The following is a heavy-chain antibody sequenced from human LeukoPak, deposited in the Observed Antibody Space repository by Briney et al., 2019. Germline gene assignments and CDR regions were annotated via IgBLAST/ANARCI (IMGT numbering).Heavy chain of an antibody. J-gene: IGHJ3*01. V-gene: IGHV5-51*01. CDR2: VYPGDSHT. D-gene: IGHD3-10*01. CDR1: GYSFTSYW. Sequence: GESLKISCKGSGYSFTSYWIGWVRQMPGKGLEWMGIVYPGDSHTKYSPSFQGQVTISADKSLSTAYMQWSSLKASDTAMYYCARSTIVRGILGSGGAFDVWGQGSMVTVAS. CDR3: ARSTIVRGILGSGGAFDV.